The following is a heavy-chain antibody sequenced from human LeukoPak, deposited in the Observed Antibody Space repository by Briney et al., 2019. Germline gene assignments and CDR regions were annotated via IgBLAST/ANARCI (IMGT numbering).Heavy chain of an antibody. CDR2: ISCDGRDK. V-gene: IGHV3-30*03. D-gene: IGHD1-7*01. CDR1: GFTFSSSV. J-gene: IGHJ4*02. CDR3: ARETGNYYFDF. Sequence: AGGSLRLSCAASGFTFSSSVMHWVRQAPGKGLEWVAAISCDGRDKYFADSVKGRFTISRDNSKNTLDLQVNGLRAEDTAVYYCARETGNYYFDFWGQGTLVTVSS.